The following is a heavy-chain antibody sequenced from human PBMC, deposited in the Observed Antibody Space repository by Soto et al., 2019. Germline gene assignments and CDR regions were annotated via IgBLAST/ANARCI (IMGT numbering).Heavy chain of an antibody. CDR3: ARDGDSSKNDAFDI. J-gene: IGHJ3*02. V-gene: IGHV4-4*02. Sequence: PSETLSLTCTVSGGSISSSNWWSWVRQPPGKGLEWIGEIYHSGSTNYNPSLKSRVTISVDKSKNQFSLKLSSVTAADTAVYYCARDGDSSKNDAFDIWGQGTMVTV. CDR2: IYHSGST. CDR1: GGSISSSNW. D-gene: IGHD3-22*01.